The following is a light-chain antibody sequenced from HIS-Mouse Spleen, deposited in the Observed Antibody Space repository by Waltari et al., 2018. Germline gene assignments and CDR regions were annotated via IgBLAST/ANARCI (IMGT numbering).Light chain of an antibody. Sequence: QSALPQPASVSGSPGQSITIPCTGTSRDVGGYNDVSWYQQHPRKAPKLMIYDVSNRPSGVSNRFSGSKSGNTASLTISGLQAEDEADYYCSSYTSSSTLVFGTGTKVTVL. V-gene: IGLV2-14*03. CDR2: DVS. J-gene: IGLJ1*01. CDR3: SSYTSSSTLV. CDR1: SRDVGGYND.